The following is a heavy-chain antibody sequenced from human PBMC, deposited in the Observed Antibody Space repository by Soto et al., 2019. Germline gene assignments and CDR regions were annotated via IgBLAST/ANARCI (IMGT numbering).Heavy chain of an antibody. D-gene: IGHD1-26*01. Sequence: SETLSLTCTFHSFSINSSCCHWALIRQPPGKGLEWIASIKYSGTTFYNPSLKSRVTLSVDTSKNHFALKLSSVTAAETAVYYCARHGITGSYYDAFDIWGQGTMVT. V-gene: IGHV4-39*01. CDR1: SFSINSSCCH. CDR3: ARHGITGSYYDAFDI. CDR2: IKYSGTT. J-gene: IGHJ3*02.